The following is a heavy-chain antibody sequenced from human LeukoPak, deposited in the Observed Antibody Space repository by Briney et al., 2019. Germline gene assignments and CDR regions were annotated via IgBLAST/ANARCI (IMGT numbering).Heavy chain of an antibody. V-gene: IGHV1-18*04. D-gene: IGHD6-13*01. J-gene: IGHJ4*02. CDR2: ISAYNGNT. Sequence: ASVKVSCKASGYTFTGYYMHWVRQAPGQGLEWMGWISAYNGNTNYAQKLQGRVTMTTDTSTSTAYMELRSLRSDDTAVYYCARDFDEAAAGKAFDYWGQGTLVTVST. CDR1: GYTFTGYY. CDR3: ARDFDEAAAGKAFDY.